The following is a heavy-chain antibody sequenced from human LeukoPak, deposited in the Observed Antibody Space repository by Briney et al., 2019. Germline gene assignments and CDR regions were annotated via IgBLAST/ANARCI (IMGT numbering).Heavy chain of an antibody. CDR3: AREAMAIAAAGNYYYYGMDV. V-gene: IGHV1-2*02. D-gene: IGHD6-13*01. J-gene: IGHJ6*01. CDR1: GYTFTGYY. CDR2: INPNSGGT. Sequence: ASVKVSCKASGYTFTGYYMHWVRQAPGQGLEWMGWINPNSGGTNYAQKFQGRVTMTRDMSISTAYMELSRLRSDDTAVYYCAREAMAIAAAGNYYYYGMDVWGQGTTVTVSS.